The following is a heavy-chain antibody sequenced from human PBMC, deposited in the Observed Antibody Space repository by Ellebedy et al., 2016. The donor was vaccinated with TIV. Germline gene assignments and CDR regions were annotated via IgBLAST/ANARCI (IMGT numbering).Heavy chain of an antibody. CDR3: ARDSVINDILTGDFSSYYYGMDV. CDR1: GGSISSYY. J-gene: IGHJ6*02. CDR2: IYYSGST. D-gene: IGHD3-9*01. Sequence: MPSETLSLTCTVSGGSISSYYWSWIRQPPGKGLEWIGYIYYSGSTNYNPSLKSRVTISVDTSKNQFSLKLSSVTAADTAVYYCARDSVINDILTGDFSSYYYGMDVWGQGTTVTVSS. V-gene: IGHV4-59*01.